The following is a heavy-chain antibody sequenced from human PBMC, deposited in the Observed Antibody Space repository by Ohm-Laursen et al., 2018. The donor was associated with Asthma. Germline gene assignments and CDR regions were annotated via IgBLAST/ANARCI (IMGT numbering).Heavy chain of an antibody. CDR2: IWYGGSNK. Sequence: SLRLSCAASGFTFTSYDMYWVRQAPGKGLEFVAVIWYGGSNKYYADSVKGRFTISRDIGKNTLYLEMNSLRAEDTAVYYCVRDYCIDGFRSMAFGPWGQGTLVTVSS. D-gene: IGHD2-8*01. CDR1: GFTFTSYD. V-gene: IGHV3-33*08. CDR3: VRDYCIDGFRSMAFGP. J-gene: IGHJ5*02.